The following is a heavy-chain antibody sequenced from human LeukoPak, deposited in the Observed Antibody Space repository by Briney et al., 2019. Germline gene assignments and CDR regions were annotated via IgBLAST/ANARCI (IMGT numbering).Heavy chain of an antibody. CDR3: ARASWVSSTDAVR. CDR1: GLRFSSFA. V-gene: IGHV3-23*01. CDR2: IRRNGET. J-gene: IGHJ4*02. D-gene: IGHD3-16*01. Sequence: PGGSLRLSCAASGLRFSSFAMSWVRQGPARGLEWVSSIRRNGETFYADSVKGRFTLSSDSSRNTVYFQLNNLRVEETAIYYCARASWVSSTDAVRWGQGTLVTVSS.